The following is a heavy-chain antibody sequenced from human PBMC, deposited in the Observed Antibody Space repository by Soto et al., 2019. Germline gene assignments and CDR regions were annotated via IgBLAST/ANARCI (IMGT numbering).Heavy chain of an antibody. CDR3: ARPRVRGVILDAFDI. CDR2: IYSGGST. CDR1: GFTVSSNY. V-gene: IGHV3-66*04. D-gene: IGHD3-10*01. Sequence: EVQLVESGGGLVQPGGSLRLSCAASGFTVSSNYMSWVRQAPGKGLEWVSVIYSGGSTYYADSVKVRFTISRDNSKNTLYLQMNSLRAEDTAVYYCARPRVRGVILDAFDIWGQGTMVTVSS. J-gene: IGHJ3*02.